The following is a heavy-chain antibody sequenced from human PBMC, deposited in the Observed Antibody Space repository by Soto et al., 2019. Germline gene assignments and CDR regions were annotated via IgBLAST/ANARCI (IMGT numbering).Heavy chain of an antibody. V-gene: IGHV3-33*01. D-gene: IGHD3-16*02. CDR1: GFAFSGYA. CDR3: ARDLALRY. CDR2: IWYDGSNK. J-gene: IGHJ4*02. Sequence: GGSLRLSCAASGFAFSGYAMHWVRQAPGRGLEWVAVIWYDGSNKYYADSVKGRFTISRDNSYNTLYLQMDSVRADDTALYYCARDLALRYWGQGTLVTVSS.